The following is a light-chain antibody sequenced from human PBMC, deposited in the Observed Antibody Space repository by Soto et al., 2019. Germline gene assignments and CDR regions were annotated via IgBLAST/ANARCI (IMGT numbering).Light chain of an antibody. CDR2: EGI. CDR1: SSDVGNSHR. CDR3: SSYAGSGTWV. V-gene: IGLV2-23*01. J-gene: IGLJ3*02. Sequence: QSALTQPASVSGSPGQSITISCTGTSSDVGNSHRVSWYQHHPGTDPKVMIYEGIKRPSGVSIRFSGSKSGNTASLTISGLQAEDEADYYCSSYAGSGTWVFGGGTKLTVL.